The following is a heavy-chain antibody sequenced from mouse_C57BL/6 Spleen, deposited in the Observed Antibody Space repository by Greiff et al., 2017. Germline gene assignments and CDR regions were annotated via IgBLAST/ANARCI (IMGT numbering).Heavy chain of an antibody. Sequence: EVQRVESEGGLVQPGSSMKLSCTASGFTFSDYYMAWVRQVPDKGLEWVANINYDGSSTYYLDSLKSRFIFSRDNAKNILYLQMSSLKSEDTATYYCARAADGPWYVDVWGTGTTVTVSS. CDR1: GFTFSDYY. D-gene: IGHD2-3*01. V-gene: IGHV5-16*01. CDR2: INYDGSST. CDR3: ARAADGPWYVDV. J-gene: IGHJ1*03.